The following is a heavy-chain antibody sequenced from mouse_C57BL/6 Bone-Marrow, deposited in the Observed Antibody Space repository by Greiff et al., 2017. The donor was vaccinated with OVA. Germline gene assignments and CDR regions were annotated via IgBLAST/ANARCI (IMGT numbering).Heavy chain of an antibody. CDR3: ARRVGGYYYGSSPWFAY. CDR2: IYPRDGST. CDR1: GYTFTSYD. V-gene: IGHV1-85*01. D-gene: IGHD1-1*01. Sequence: QVQLQQSGPELVKPGASVKLSCKASGYTFTSYDINWVKQRPGQGLEWIGWIYPRDGSTKYNEKFKGKATLTVDTSSSTAYMELHSLTSEDSAVYFCARRVGGYYYGSSPWFAYWGQGTLVTVSA. J-gene: IGHJ3*01.